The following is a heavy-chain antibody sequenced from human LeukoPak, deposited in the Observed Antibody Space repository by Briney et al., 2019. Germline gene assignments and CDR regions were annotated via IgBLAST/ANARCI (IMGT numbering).Heavy chain of an antibody. CDR1: GFSFSNYG. J-gene: IGHJ3*01. V-gene: IGHV3-30*02. CDR3: AKDQGYSSSLWAGLRNSDAFDF. CDR2: IRYGGNNK. D-gene: IGHD6-13*01. Sequence: QPGGSLRLSCAASGFSFSNYGMHWVRQAPGKGLQWVAFIRYGGNNKYYADSVKGRFTISRDNSKSTLYLQMNSLRAEDTAVYYCAKDQGYSSSLWAGLRNSDAFDFWGQGTMVTVSP.